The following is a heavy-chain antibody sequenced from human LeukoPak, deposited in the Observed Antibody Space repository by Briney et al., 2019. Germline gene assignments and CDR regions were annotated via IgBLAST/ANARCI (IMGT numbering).Heavy chain of an antibody. D-gene: IGHD3-22*01. CDR1: GYTFSDFS. CDR2: ISVRSNYR. J-gene: IGHJ4*02. Sequence: GGPLRLSCAASGYTFSDFSVNWVRQAPGKGLEWVSSISVRSNYRYYADSVRGRFTISRDDARDSLFLQMNSLRAEDTAVYFCVRLRRNNDRSGYYYYYDYWGQGTLVTVSS. CDR3: VRLRRNNDRSGYYYYYDY. V-gene: IGHV3-21*01.